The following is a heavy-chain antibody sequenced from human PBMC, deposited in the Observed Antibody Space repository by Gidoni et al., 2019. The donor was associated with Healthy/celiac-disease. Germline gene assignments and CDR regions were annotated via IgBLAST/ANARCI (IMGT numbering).Heavy chain of an antibody. D-gene: IGHD3-10*01. CDR2: ISSSGSTI. V-gene: IGHV3-48*03. CDR3: ARDKYGSGSYYEDYYYYGMDV. Sequence: EVQLVESGGGLVQPGGSLRLSCAASGFTFSSYEMNWVRQAPGKGLEWVSYISSSGSTIYYADSVKGRFTISRDNAKNSLYLQMNSLRAEDTAVYYCARDKYGSGSYYEDYYYYGMDVWGQGTTVTVSS. J-gene: IGHJ6*02. CDR1: GFTFSSYE.